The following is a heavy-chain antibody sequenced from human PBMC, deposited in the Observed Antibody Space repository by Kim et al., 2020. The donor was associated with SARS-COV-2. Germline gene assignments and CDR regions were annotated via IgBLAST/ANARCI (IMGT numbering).Heavy chain of an antibody. D-gene: IGHD2-15*01. J-gene: IGHJ5*02. CDR1: GVSISSGGDY. CDR3: ATIPKDCSGGSCYYNWFAP. V-gene: IGHV4-31*03. Sequence: SETLSLTCTVSGVSISSGGDYWSWIRQRPGKGLEWVGCIYFSGTTYHNPSLESRIIISLDTSKNQFSLKLSSVTAADTAVYYCATIPKDCSGGSCYYNWFAPWGQGTLVSVSS. CDR2: IYFSGTT.